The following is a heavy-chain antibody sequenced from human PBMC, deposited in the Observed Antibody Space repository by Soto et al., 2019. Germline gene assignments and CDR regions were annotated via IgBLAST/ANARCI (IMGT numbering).Heavy chain of an antibody. CDR3: ARGGHRAWYLPDY. Sequence: QVQLVESGGGLVEPGGSLRLSCAASGFTFSDYHMTWIRQAPGKGLEWLSYMSGGGSTIYYADSVKGRFTISRDNAKNSLYLQMNSLRADDTAVYFCARGGHRAWYLPDYWGQGTLVTVSS. CDR2: MSGGGSTI. D-gene: IGHD2-15*01. CDR1: GFTFSDYH. J-gene: IGHJ4*02. V-gene: IGHV3-11*01.